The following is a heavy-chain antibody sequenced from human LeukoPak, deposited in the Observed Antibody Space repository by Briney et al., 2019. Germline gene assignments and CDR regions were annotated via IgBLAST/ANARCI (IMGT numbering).Heavy chain of an antibody. CDR3: ARRSVVAMNFDY. V-gene: IGHV4-39*07. D-gene: IGHD2-15*01. CDR2: IYYSGST. Sequence: SETLSLTCTVSGGSISSSSYYWGWIRQPPGKGLEWIGSIYYSGSTYYNPSLKSRVTISVDTSKKQFSLKVSSVTAADTAVYYCARRSVVAMNFDYWGQGTLVTVSS. CDR1: GGSISSSSYY. J-gene: IGHJ4*02.